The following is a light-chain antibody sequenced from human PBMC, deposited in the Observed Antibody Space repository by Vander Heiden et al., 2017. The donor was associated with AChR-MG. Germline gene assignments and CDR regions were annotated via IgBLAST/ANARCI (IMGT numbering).Light chain of an antibody. CDR1: QSITSY. J-gene: IGKJ1*01. CDR2: GAS. V-gene: IGKV1-39*01. Sequence: DIQMTQSPSSLSASVGDRVTITCRASQSITSYLNWYQQKPGKAPKLLIYGASSLQSGVPSRFSGSGYGTDFTLTISSLQPEDFATYYCQQSDTATWTFGQGTKVEIK. CDR3: QQSDTATWT.